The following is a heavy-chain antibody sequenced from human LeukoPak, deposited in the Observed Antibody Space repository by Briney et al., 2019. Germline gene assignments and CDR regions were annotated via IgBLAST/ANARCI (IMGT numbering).Heavy chain of an antibody. J-gene: IGHJ1*01. D-gene: IGHD6-13*01. Sequence: GGSLRLSCAASGFTFTNYAMHWVRQAPGKGLEWVAFIRSDGNNKYYADSVKGRFTISRDNAKNSLYLQMNSLRAEDTAVYYCARAGYSSSWPSFFQHWGQGTLVTVSS. CDR1: GFTFTNYA. V-gene: IGHV3-30*02. CDR2: IRSDGNNK. CDR3: ARAGYSSSWPSFFQH.